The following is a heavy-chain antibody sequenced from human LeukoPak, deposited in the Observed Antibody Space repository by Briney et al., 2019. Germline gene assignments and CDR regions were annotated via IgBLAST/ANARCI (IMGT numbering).Heavy chain of an antibody. CDR3: AKDIDTVVENYFDY. J-gene: IGHJ4*02. CDR1: GFTFSSYA. CDR2: VSGSGGST. V-gene: IGHV3-23*01. D-gene: IGHD5-18*01. Sequence: GGSLRLSCAASGFTFSSYAMSWVRQAPGKGLEWVSTVSGSGGSTYYADSVKGRFTISRDNSKNTLYLQMNSLRAEDTAVYYCAKDIDTVVENYFDYWGQGTLVTVSS.